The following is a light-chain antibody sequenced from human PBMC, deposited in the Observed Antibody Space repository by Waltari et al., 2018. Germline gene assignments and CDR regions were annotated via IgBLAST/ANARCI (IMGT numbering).Light chain of an antibody. CDR3: QQANSFPPWT. J-gene: IGKJ1*01. V-gene: IGKV1-12*01. CDR2: AAS. CDR1: QGITSW. Sequence: DIQMTQSPSSVSASVGSSVTITCRSSQGITSWLAWYPQKPGKAPKLLIYAASTLQSGVPSRFSGSGSGTDFTLTISSLQPEDFATYYCQQANSFPPWTFGQGTKVEIK.